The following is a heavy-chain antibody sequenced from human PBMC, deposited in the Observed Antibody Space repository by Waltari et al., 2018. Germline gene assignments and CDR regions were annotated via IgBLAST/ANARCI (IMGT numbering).Heavy chain of an antibody. J-gene: IGHJ4*02. CDR2: IKKDGGEK. D-gene: IGHD6-19*01. CDR1: GFSCSTYW. V-gene: IGHV3-7*03. CDR3: TTGGPYTSGTY. Sequence: EVQLVESGGGLVQPGGSLLLSCGASGFSCSTYWMAWFRQAPGKGLEWVANIKKDGGEKNYVDSVKGRFTISRDNAKNSLYLQMNSLRTEDTAVYHCTTGGPYTSGTYWGQGTLVTVSS.